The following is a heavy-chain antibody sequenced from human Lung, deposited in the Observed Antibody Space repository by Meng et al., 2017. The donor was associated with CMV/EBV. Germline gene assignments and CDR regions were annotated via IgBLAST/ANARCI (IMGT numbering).Heavy chain of an antibody. CDR3: ARGRGPSGSWYIDY. J-gene: IGHJ4*02. CDR2: INPSGGRT. Sequence: SVXVSXXADGYIFTSYFIHWVRQAPGQGLEWMGKINPSGGRTTYAQKFQGRVIMTRNTSTSTIYMEVSSLRSDDTAVYYCARGRGPSGSWYIDYWGQGTLVTVPS. CDR1: GYIFTSYF. D-gene: IGHD6-13*01. V-gene: IGHV1-46*01.